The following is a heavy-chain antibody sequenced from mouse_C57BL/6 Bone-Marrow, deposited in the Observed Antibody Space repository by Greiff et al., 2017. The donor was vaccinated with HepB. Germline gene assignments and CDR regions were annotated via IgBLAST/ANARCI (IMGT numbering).Heavy chain of an antibody. CDR1: GFTFSSYA. J-gene: IGHJ3*01. CDR3: ARVGSSWFAY. CDR2: ISDGGSYT. Sequence: EVHLVESGGGLVKPGGSLKLSCAASGFTFSSYAMSWVRQTPEKRLEWVATISDGGSYTYYPDNVKGRFTISRDNAKNNLYLQMSHLKSEDTAMYYCARVGSSWFAYWGQGTLVTVSA. D-gene: IGHD1-1*01. V-gene: IGHV5-4*01.